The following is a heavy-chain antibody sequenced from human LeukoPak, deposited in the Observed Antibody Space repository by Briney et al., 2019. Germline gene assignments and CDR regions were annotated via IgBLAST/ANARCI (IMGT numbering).Heavy chain of an antibody. Sequence: PGGSLRLSCAASGFXFSSYAISWVRQAPGKGLEWLSSISGSGGNTYYADSVKGRFTISRDNSKNTLYMQMNSLRAEDTAVYYCAKLVTHFDYWGQGTLVTVSS. V-gene: IGHV3-23*01. CDR1: GFXFSSYA. CDR2: ISGSGGNT. D-gene: IGHD4-23*01. CDR3: AKLVTHFDY. J-gene: IGHJ4*02.